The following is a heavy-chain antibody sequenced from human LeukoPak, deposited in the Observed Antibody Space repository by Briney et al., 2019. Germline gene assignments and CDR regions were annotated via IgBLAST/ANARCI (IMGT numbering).Heavy chain of an antibody. J-gene: IGHJ5*02. Sequence: GGSLRLSCAASGFIFSDYYMTWIRQAPGKGLEWASYISSSGSTIYYADSVKGRFTISRDNAKNSLYLQMNSLRAEDTAVYYCARDDSPGSGYPNWFDPWGQGTLVTVSS. V-gene: IGHV3-11*01. D-gene: IGHD3-22*01. CDR2: ISSSGSTI. CDR1: GFIFSDYY. CDR3: ARDDSPGSGYPNWFDP.